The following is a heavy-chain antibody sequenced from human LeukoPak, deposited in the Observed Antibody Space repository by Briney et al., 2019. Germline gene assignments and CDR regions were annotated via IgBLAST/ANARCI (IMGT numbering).Heavy chain of an antibody. J-gene: IGHJ4*02. CDR1: GGSFSGYY. V-gene: IGHV4-34*01. CDR2: INHSGST. D-gene: IGHD3-22*01. Sequence: SGTLSLTCAVYGGSFSGYYWSWIRQPPGKGLEWIGEINHSGSTNYNPSLKSRVTISVDTSKNQFSLKLSSVTAADTAVYYCARIKRRYYYDSSGYYSPFDYWGQGTLVTVSS. CDR3: ARIKRRYYYDSSGYYSPFDY.